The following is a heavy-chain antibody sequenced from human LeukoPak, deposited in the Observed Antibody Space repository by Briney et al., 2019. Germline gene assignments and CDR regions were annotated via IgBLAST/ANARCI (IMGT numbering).Heavy chain of an antibody. D-gene: IGHD2-8*01. J-gene: IGHJ6*02. V-gene: IGHV3-23*01. Sequence: GGSLRLSCAASGFTFSSYAMGWVRQAPGKGLEWVSAISGSGGSTYYADSVKGRFTISRDNSKNTLYLQMNSLGAEDTAVYYCAKERCTNAVCYFGSGMDVWGQGTTVTVSS. CDR1: GFTFSSYA. CDR2: ISGSGGST. CDR3: AKERCTNAVCYFGSGMDV.